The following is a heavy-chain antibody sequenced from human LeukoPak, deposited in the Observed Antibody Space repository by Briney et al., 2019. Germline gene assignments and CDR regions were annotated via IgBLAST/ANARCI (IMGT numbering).Heavy chain of an antibody. Sequence: SQTLSLTCTVSGGSISSGSYNLSWIRQPAGKGLEWIGRIYTSGSTNYNPSLKSRATISVDTSKNQFSLTLSSVTAADTAVYYCASLYGYVWGSYRYLVDYWGQGTLVTVSS. J-gene: IGHJ4*02. CDR1: GGSISSGSYN. D-gene: IGHD3-16*02. CDR2: IYTSGST. V-gene: IGHV4-61*02. CDR3: ASLYGYVWGSYRYLVDY.